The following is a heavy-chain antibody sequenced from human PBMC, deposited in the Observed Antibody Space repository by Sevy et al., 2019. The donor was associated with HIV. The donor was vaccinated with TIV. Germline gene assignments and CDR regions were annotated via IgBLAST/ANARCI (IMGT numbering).Heavy chain of an antibody. D-gene: IGHD2-2*01. CDR3: ARAPPIVVVPGAPSWFDP. CDR1: GGSFSGYY. V-gene: IGHV4-34*01. J-gene: IGHJ5*02. Sequence: SETLSPTCAVYGGSFSGYYWNWIRQPPGKGLEWIGEINHTGSTNYNPSLKSRVTISVDTSKTQVSLKLSSVTAADTAIYYCARAPPIVVVPGAPSWFDPWGQGTLVTVSS. CDR2: INHTGST.